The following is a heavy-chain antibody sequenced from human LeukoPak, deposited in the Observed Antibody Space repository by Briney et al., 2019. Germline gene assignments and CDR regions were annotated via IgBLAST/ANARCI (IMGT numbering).Heavy chain of an antibody. Sequence: MPSETLSLTCAVYGGSFSGYYWSWIRQPPGKGLEWIGEINHSGSTNYNPSLKSRVTISVDTSKNQFSLKLSSVTAADTAVYYCARRISLYFDYWGQGTLVTVSS. CDR3: ARRISLYFDY. V-gene: IGHV4-34*01. CDR1: GGSFSGYY. J-gene: IGHJ4*02. CDR2: INHSGST.